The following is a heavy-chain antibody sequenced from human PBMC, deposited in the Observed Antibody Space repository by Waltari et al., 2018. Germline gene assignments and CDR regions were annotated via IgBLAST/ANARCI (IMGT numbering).Heavy chain of an antibody. CDR3: ARRKGSLVVVGAFDI. Sequence: QATGQGLEWMGWMNPNSGNTGYAQKFQGRVTITRNTSISTAYMELSSLRSEDTAVYYCARRKGSLVVVGAFDIWGQGTMVTVSS. D-gene: IGHD1-26*01. CDR2: MNPNSGNT. J-gene: IGHJ3*02. V-gene: IGHV1-8*03.